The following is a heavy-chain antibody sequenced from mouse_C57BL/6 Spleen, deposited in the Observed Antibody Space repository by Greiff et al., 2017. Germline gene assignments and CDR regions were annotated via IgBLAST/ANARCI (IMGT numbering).Heavy chain of an antibody. Sequence: QVQLQQPGTELVKPGASVKLSCKASGYTFTSYWMHWVKQRPGQGLEWIGNINPSNGGTNYNQKFKSKATLTVDKSSSTAYMPLSSLTSEDSAVYSCALYGSSPRFAYWGQGTTLTVSS. CDR1: GYTFTSYW. J-gene: IGHJ2*01. CDR2: INPSNGGT. CDR3: ALYGSSPRFAY. D-gene: IGHD1-1*01. V-gene: IGHV1-53*01.